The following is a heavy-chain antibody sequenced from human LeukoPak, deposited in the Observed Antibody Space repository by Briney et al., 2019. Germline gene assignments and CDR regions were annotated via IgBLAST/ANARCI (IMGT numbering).Heavy chain of an antibody. J-gene: IGHJ4*02. D-gene: IGHD3-22*01. CDR3: AKAGQYYYDSSGYRRRSYYFDY. Sequence: GGSLRLSCAASGFTFSSYAMSWVRQAPGKGLEWVSAISGSGGSTYYADSVKGRFTIPRDNSKNTLYLQMNSLRAEDTAVYYCAKAGQYYYDSSGYRRRSYYFDYWGQGTLVTVSS. CDR1: GFTFSSYA. CDR2: ISGSGGST. V-gene: IGHV3-23*01.